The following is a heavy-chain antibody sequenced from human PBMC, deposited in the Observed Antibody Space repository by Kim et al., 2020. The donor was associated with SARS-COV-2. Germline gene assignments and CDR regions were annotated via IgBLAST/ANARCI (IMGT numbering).Heavy chain of an antibody. CDR3: SRYFYDSSGYSVHFDY. Sequence: SVKGRFHIARDNAKNSLFLQVDSLRAEDTAMYYCSRYFYDSSGYSVHFDYWGQGTLVTVSS. D-gene: IGHD3-22*01. J-gene: IGHJ4*02. V-gene: IGHV3-11*06.